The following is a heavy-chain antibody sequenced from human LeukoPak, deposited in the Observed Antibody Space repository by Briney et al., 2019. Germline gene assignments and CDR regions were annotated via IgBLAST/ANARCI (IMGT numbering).Heavy chain of an antibody. CDR3: ARDPIAAAGAKSFDY. Sequence: SETLSLTCTVSGGSISSSSYYWGWIRQPPGKGLEWIGNIYYSGSTYYNPSLKSRVTISVDTSKNQFSLKLSSVTAADTAVYYCARDPIAAAGAKSFDYWGQGTLVTVSS. CDR2: IYYSGST. V-gene: IGHV4-39*07. D-gene: IGHD6-13*01. CDR1: GGSISSSSYY. J-gene: IGHJ4*02.